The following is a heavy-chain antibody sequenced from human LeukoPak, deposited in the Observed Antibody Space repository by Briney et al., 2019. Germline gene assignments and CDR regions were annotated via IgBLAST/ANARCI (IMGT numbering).Heavy chain of an antibody. D-gene: IGHD2-15*01. J-gene: IGHJ4*02. CDR2: VDYSGST. CDR3: ARAPYRSGFYFFDS. Sequence: SETLSLTCTVSGGSISSYYWSWIRQPPGKGLESIGYVDYSGSTTYNPSLKSRVTISVDTPKNQFSLKLSSVTPADTAVYYCARAPYRSGFYFFDSWGQGTLVTVSS. V-gene: IGHV4-59*01. CDR1: GGSISSYY.